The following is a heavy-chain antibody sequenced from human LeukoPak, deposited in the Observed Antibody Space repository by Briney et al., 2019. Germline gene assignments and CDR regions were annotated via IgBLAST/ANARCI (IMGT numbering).Heavy chain of an antibody. CDR3: AKDPPPSSWSYYFDY. J-gene: IGHJ4*02. V-gene: IGHV3-23*01. CDR2: ISGSGGST. CDR1: GFTFSSYG. Sequence: GGSLRLSYAASGFTFSSYGMSWVRQAPGKGLEWVSAISGSGGSTYYADSVKGRFTISRDNSKNTLYLQMNSLRAEDTAVYYCAKDPPPSSWSYYFDYWGQGTLVTVSS. D-gene: IGHD6-13*01.